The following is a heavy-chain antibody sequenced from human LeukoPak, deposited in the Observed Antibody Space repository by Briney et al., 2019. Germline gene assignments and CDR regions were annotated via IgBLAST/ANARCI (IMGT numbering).Heavy chain of an antibody. CDR1: GGSISSGDYY. D-gene: IGHD6-6*01. CDR3: ARVSGYSSSSGVYVAEYFQH. Sequence: SQTLSLTCTVSGGSISSGDYYWSWIRQPPGKGLEWIGYIYYSGSTYYNPSLRSRVTISVDTSKNQFSLKLISVTAADTAVYYCARVSGYSSSSGVYVAEYFQHWGQGTLVTVSS. J-gene: IGHJ1*01. CDR2: IYYSGST. V-gene: IGHV4-30-4*08.